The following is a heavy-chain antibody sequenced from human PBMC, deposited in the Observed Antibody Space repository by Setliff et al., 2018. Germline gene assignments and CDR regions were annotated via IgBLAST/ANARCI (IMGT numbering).Heavy chain of an antibody. CDR2: ISGRSSTI. D-gene: IGHD3-22*01. V-gene: IGHV3-48*01. CDR1: GFIFRAYT. Sequence: LRLSCATSGFIFRAYTLNWVRQAPGKGLEWVSYISGRSSTIYYADSVKGRFTISRDNAKNSLFLQMNSLRAEDTAVYYCARDRSAYDSSGYYFDYWGQGALVTVSS. CDR3: ARDRSAYDSSGYYFDY. J-gene: IGHJ4*02.